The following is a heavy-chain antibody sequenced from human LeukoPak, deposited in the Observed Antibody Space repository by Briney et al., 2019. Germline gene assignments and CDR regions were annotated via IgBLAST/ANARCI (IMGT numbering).Heavy chain of an antibody. CDR3: ARGKYSSSPVAFFDY. CDR2: INPNSGGT. V-gene: IGHV1-2*02. Sequence: ASVKVSCKASGYTCTSYGISWVRQAPGQGLEWMGWINPNSGGTNYAQKFQGRVTMTRDTSISTAYMELSRLRSDDTAVYYCARGKYSSSPVAFFDYWGQGTLVTVSS. J-gene: IGHJ4*02. CDR1: GYTCTSYG. D-gene: IGHD6-13*01.